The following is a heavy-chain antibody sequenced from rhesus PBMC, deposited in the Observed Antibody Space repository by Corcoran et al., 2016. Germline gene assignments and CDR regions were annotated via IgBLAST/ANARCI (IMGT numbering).Heavy chain of an antibody. CDR3: ATPYNSGWYLRGFDY. CDR2: IKGKSGNT. D-gene: IGHD6-31*01. CDR1: GASISSYW. J-gene: IGHJ4*01. V-gene: IGHV4-80*01. Sequence: QVQLQESGPGLVKPSETLSLTCAVSGASISSYWWSWIRQPPGKGLEWIAEIKGKSGNTYDNPALKSRVTMSKDASKNQFSRKLSAVTAADTVVYYCATPYNSGWYLRGFDYWGQGVLVTVSS.